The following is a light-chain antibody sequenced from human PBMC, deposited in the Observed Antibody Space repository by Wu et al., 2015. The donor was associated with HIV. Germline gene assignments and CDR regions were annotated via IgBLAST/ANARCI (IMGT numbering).Light chain of an antibody. V-gene: IGKV1-6*01. CDR1: QGIRND. CDR3: LQHYNYPYT. CDR2: AAS. J-gene: IGKJ2*01. Sequence: IQMTQSPSSLSASVGDRVTITCRASQGIRNDLSWYQQKPGKASNLLIYAASSLQSGVPSRFSGSGSGTEFTLTISSLQPEDFATYSCLQHYNYPYTFGQGTKLEIK.